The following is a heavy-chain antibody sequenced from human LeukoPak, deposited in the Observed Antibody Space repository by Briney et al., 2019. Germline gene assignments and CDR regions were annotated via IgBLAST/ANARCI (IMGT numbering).Heavy chain of an antibody. Sequence: GGSLRLSCAASGFTFSSYSMNWVRQAPGKGLEWVSSISSSSSYIYYADSVKGRFTISRDNAKNSLYLQMNSLRAEDTAVYYCASDLWSLVVVITGLFDYWGQGTLVTVSS. D-gene: IGHD3-22*01. J-gene: IGHJ4*02. V-gene: IGHV3-21*04. CDR3: ASDLWSLVVVITGLFDY. CDR2: ISSSSSYI. CDR1: GFTFSSYS.